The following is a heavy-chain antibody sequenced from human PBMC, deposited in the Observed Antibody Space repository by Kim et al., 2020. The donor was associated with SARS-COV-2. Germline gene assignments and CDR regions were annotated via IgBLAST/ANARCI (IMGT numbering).Heavy chain of an antibody. CDR1: GFTVSSNY. Sequence: GGSLRLSCAASGFTVSSNYISWVRQAPGKGLEWVSIISSGGSTYYADSVKGRFTISRDNSKNTLYLQMNSLRAEDTAVYYCARDSNSGYDPTTAYYYYGMDVWGQGTTVTVSS. J-gene: IGHJ6*02. D-gene: IGHD5-12*01. V-gene: IGHV3-66*01. CDR3: ARDSNSGYDPTTAYYYYGMDV. CDR2: ISSGGST.